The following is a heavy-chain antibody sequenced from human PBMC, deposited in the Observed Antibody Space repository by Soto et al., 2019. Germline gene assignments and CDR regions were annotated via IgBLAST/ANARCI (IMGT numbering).Heavy chain of an antibody. CDR3: ARGTADMSNARYASFDY. CDR1: GGSFSGYW. CDR2: VYHNGVT. V-gene: IGHV4-34*01. Sequence: SETLSLTCSVYGGSFSGYWWTWIRQTPGKGLEWIGEVYHNGVTNYFPTLKSRVIILRDMSKNEFSLKLVSVTAADTAVYYCARGTADMSNARYASFDYWGQGTPVTVS. D-gene: IGHD5-12*01. J-gene: IGHJ4*02.